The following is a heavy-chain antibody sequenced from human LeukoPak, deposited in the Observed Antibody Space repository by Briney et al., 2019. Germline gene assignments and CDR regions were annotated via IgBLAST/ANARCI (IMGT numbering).Heavy chain of an antibody. CDR2: ISYSGST. CDR1: GDSINSSLYY. J-gene: IGHJ4*02. Sequence: SETLSLTCTVSGDSINSSLYYWGWIRQPPGKGLQWIGSISYSGSTDYNPSLKSRVTISVDTSKNQFSLKLSSVTAADTAVYYCARGDWNDAVLGALDYWGQGTLVTVSS. CDR3: ARGDWNDAVLGALDY. D-gene: IGHD1-1*01. V-gene: IGHV4-39*07.